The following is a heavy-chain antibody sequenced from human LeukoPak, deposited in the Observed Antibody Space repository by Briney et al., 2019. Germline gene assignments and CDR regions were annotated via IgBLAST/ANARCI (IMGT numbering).Heavy chain of an antibody. V-gene: IGHV3-30*18. CDR3: AKSPPASSGYYRVHFDY. Sequence: PGRSLRLSCAASGFTFSSYGMHWVRQAPGKGLEWVAVISYDGSNKYYSDSVKGRFTISRDNSKNTLYLQMNSLRAEDTAVYYCAKSPPASSGYYRVHFDYWGQGTLVTVSS. CDR2: ISYDGSNK. D-gene: IGHD3-22*01. CDR1: GFTFSSYG. J-gene: IGHJ4*02.